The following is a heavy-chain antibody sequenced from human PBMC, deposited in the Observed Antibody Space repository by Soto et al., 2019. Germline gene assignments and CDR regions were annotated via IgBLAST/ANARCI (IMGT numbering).Heavy chain of an antibody. V-gene: IGHV1-69*01. J-gene: IGHJ4*02. CDR3: AILGEGGCVAARPFDY. CDR2: IIPIFGTA. CDR1: GGTFSSYA. D-gene: IGHD6-6*01. Sequence: QVRLVQSWAEVKKPGSSVKVSCKASGGTFSSYAISWVRQAPGQGLEWMGGIIPIFGTANYAQKFQGRVTITADESTSTAYMELSSLRSEDTAVYYCAILGEGGCVAARPFDYWGQGTLVTVSS.